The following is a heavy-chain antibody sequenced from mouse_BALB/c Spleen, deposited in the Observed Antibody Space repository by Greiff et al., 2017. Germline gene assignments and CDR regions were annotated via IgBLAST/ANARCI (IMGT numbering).Heavy chain of an antibody. J-gene: IGHJ4*01. CDR3: ARDGGYDDGTYAMDY. V-gene: IGHV2-6-7*01. CDR2: IWGDGST. D-gene: IGHD2-2*01. Sequence: VQLQQSGPGLVAPSQSLSITCTVSGFSLTGYGVNWVRQPPGKGLEWLGMIWGDGSTDYNSALKSRLSISKDNSKSQVFLKMNSLQTDDTARYYCARDGGYDDGTYAMDYWGQGTSVTVSS. CDR1: GFSLTGYG.